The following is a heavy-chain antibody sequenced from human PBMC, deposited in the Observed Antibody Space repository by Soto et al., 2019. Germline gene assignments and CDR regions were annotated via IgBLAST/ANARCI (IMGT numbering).Heavy chain of an antibody. CDR3: ARSFSVSYHRYYFDY. CDR1: GFTFDDHG. J-gene: IGHJ4*02. V-gene: IGHV3-20*04. CDR2: IHWNGDSR. Sequence: GGSLRLSCAASGFTFDDHGMSWVRHLPGKGLEWVSGIHWNGDSRGYADSVKGRFTISRDNAKNSLYLQMSSLRAEDTAFYFCARSFSVSYHRYYFDYWGQGALVTVSS. D-gene: IGHD1-26*01.